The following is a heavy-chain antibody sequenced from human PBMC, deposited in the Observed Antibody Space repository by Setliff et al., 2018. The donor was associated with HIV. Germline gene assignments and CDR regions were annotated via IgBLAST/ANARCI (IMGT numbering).Heavy chain of an antibody. J-gene: IGHJ3*02. V-gene: IGHV3-48*01. CDR1: GFTFSSYS. D-gene: IGHD3-22*01. CDR3: ATSSIYYDSSGYGGDDAFDI. Sequence: PGGSLRLSCAASGFTFSSYSMDWVRQAPGKGLEWVSYISSSSSTIYYADSVKGRFTISRDNAKNSLYLQMNSLRAEDTAVYYCATSSIYYDSSGYGGDDAFDIWGQGTVVTVSS. CDR2: ISSSSSTI.